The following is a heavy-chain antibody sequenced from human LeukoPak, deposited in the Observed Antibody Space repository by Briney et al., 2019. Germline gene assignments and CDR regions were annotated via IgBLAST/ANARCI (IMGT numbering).Heavy chain of an antibody. D-gene: IGHD6-19*01. CDR3: AREKSQIAVAGTAVFDY. CDR2: MNPNSGNT. J-gene: IGHJ4*02. Sequence: ASVKVSCKASGYTFTSYDINWVRQATGQGLEWMGWMNPNSGNTGYAQKFQGRVTMTTDTSTSTVFMELRSLRSDDTAVYYCAREKSQIAVAGTAVFDYWGQGTLVTVSS. V-gene: IGHV1-8*01. CDR1: GYTFTSYD.